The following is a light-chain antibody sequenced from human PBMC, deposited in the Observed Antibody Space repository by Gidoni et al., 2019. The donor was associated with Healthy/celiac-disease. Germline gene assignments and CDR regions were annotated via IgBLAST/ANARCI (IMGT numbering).Light chain of an antibody. V-gene: IGKV3-15*01. CDR2: GAS. CDR1: QSVSSN. CDR3: QQYNNWPLYT. J-gene: IGKJ2*01. Sequence: EIVMTQSPATLSVSPGERATLPCRASQSVSSNLAWYQQKPGQAPRLLILGASTRATGIPARFSGSGSGTEFTLTISSLQSEDFAVYYCQQYNNWPLYTFGQGTKLEIK.